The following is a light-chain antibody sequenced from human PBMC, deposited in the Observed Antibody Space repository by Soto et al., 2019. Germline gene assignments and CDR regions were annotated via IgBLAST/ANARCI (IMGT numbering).Light chain of an antibody. J-gene: IGKJ5*01. CDR2: DAS. Sequence: DIQMTQSPSSLSASVGDRVTITCQASQDISNYLNWYQQKPGKAPKLLIYDASNLETGVPSRFSGSGSGTDFTFTISSLQPEDIATYYCQQYDNLRLPFGQGTRLEIK. V-gene: IGKV1-33*01. CDR3: QQYDNLRLP. CDR1: QDISNY.